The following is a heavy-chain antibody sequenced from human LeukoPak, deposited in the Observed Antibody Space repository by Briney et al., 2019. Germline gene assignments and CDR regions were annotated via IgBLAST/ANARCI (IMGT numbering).Heavy chain of an antibody. Sequence: PSETLSLTCTVSGGSISSSSYYWGWIRQPPGKGLEWIGSIYYSGSTYYNPSLKSRVTISVDMSKNQFSLKLSSVTAADTAVYYCARGLVNELDIVLMVYAYDYWGQGTLVTVSS. D-gene: IGHD2-8*01. V-gene: IGHV4-39*07. CDR2: IYYSGST. CDR1: GGSISSSSYY. J-gene: IGHJ4*02. CDR3: ARGLVNELDIVLMVYAYDY.